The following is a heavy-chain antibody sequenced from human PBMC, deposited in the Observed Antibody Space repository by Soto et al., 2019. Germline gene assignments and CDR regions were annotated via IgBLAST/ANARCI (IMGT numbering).Heavy chain of an antibody. CDR3: AKGRELLHYYGMDV. J-gene: IGHJ6*02. CDR1: GFTFSSYG. Sequence: QVQLVESGGGVVPPGRSLRLSCAASGFTFSSYGMHWVRQAPGKGLEWVAVISYDGSNKYYADSVKGRFTISRDNSKNTLYLQMNSLRAEDTAVYYCAKGRELLHYYGMDVWGQGTTVTVSS. CDR2: ISYDGSNK. D-gene: IGHD1-26*01. V-gene: IGHV3-30*18.